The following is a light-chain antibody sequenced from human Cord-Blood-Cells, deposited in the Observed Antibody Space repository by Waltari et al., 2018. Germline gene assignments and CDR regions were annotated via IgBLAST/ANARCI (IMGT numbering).Light chain of an antibody. CDR3: SSYTSSSFYV. J-gene: IGLJ1*01. CDR1: SSDVGGYNF. V-gene: IGLV2-14*03. CDR2: DVS. Sequence: QSALTQPASVSGSPGQSITISCPGTSSDVGGYNFVPWYQQHPGKAPKLMIYDVSNRPSGVSNRFSGSKSGNTASLTISGLQAEDEADYYCSSYTSSSFYVFGTGTKVTVL.